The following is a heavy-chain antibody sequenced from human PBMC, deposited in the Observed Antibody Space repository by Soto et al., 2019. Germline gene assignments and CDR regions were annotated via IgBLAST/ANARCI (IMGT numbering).Heavy chain of an antibody. V-gene: IGHV4-4*02. CDR3: AKDTMVAAARRGLVF. J-gene: IGHJ6*02. Sequence: WETLSLTCAVSGDSISSTHWCTWVRQPPEKGLEWVGEIHHSGHPNSNPSLKGRVATSVDKSTRQLSLRVRSVTAADTAVYYCAKDTMVAAARRGLVFWGQGTTVTVSS. CDR1: GDSISSTHW. CDR2: IHHSGHP. D-gene: IGHD6-13*01.